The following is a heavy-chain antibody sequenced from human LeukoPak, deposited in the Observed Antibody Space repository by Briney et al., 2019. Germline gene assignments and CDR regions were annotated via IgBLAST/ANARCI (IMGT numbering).Heavy chain of an antibody. CDR2: ISGSGGST. CDR1: GFTFSSYA. J-gene: IGHJ6*03. CDR3: AKVGRGLLWFGELGYYYYMDV. V-gene: IGHV3-23*01. Sequence: GGSLRLSCAASGFTFSSYAMSWVRQAPGKGLEWVSAISGSGGSTYYADSVKGRFTISRDNSKNTLYLQMNSLRAEDTAVYYCAKVGRGLLWFGELGYYYYMDVWGKGTTVTISS. D-gene: IGHD3-10*01.